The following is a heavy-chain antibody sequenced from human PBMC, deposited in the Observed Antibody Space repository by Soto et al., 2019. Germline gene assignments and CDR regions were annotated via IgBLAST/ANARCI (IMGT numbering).Heavy chain of an antibody. Sequence: ASVKVSCKASGYTFTSYDINWVRQATGQGLEWMGWMNPNSGNTGYAQKFQGRVTMTRNTSISTAYMELSSLRSEDTAVYYCARGIRITMVRGVPTLYYFDYWGQGTLVTVSS. J-gene: IGHJ4*02. CDR1: GYTFTSYD. CDR3: ARGIRITMVRGVPTLYYFDY. V-gene: IGHV1-8*01. CDR2: MNPNSGNT. D-gene: IGHD3-10*01.